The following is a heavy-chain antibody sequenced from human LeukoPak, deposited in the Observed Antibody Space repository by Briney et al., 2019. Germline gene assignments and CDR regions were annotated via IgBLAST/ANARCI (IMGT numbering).Heavy chain of an antibody. CDR1: GFTFSSYG. CDR3: FIAAAATEAFDY. J-gene: IGHJ4*02. Sequence: PGGSLRLSCAASGFTFSSYGMHWVRQAPGKGLEWVAIISYDAINKYYADSVKGRFTISRDNSKNTLYLQMNSLKTEDTAVYYCFIAAAATEAFDYWGQGTLVTVSS. CDR2: ISYDAINK. D-gene: IGHD6-13*01. V-gene: IGHV3-30*03.